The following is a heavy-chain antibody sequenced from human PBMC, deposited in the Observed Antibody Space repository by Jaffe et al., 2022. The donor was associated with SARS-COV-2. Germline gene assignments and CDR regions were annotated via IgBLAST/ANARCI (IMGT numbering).Heavy chain of an antibody. Sequence: QVQLVQSGAEVKKPGSSVKVSCKASGGTFSSYAISWVRQAPGQGLEWMGGIIPIFGTANYAQKFQGRVTITADESTSTAYMELSSLRSEDTAVYYCARHRYQQPYTAMVSFYYYYGMDVWGQGTTVTVSS. D-gene: IGHD5-18*01. J-gene: IGHJ6*02. CDR1: GGTFSSYA. V-gene: IGHV1-69*01. CDR3: ARHRYQQPYTAMVSFYYYYGMDV. CDR2: IIPIFGTA.